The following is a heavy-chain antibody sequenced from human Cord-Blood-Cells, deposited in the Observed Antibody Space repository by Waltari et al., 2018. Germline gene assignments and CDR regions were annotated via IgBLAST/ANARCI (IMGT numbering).Heavy chain of an antibody. CDR2: IHHSGST. CDR3: ASLNYYYYYGMDV. Sequence: QVQLQQWGAGLLKPSETLSLTCPVYGGSFSGSYWSWSRQPPGKGLEWIGEIHHSGSTNYNPSLKSRVTISVDTSKNQFSLKLSSVTAADTAVYYCASLNYYYYYGMDVWGQGTTVTVSS. CDR1: GGSFSGSY. V-gene: IGHV4-34*01. J-gene: IGHJ6*02.